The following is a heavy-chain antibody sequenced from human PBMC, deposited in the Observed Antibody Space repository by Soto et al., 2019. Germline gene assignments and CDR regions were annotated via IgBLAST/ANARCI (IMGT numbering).Heavy chain of an antibody. CDR2: ITSSSSTI. J-gene: IGHJ4*02. CDR1: GFTFSSNS. CDR3: ARGRVGTAYFDY. V-gene: IGHV3-48*02. D-gene: IGHD1-26*01. Sequence: GSLRLSCAASGFTFSSNSMNWVRQAPGKGLEWISYITSSSSTIYYADSVKGRFTISRDNAKNSVYLQMNSLRDEDTAVYYCARGRVGTAYFDYWGQGPLVTVSS.